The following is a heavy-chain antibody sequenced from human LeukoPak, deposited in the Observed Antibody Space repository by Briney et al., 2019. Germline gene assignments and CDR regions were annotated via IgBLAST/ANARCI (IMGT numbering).Heavy chain of an antibody. CDR1: SGSISSSSYY. CDR3: ARRDSGYDSVDY. D-gene: IGHD5-12*01. J-gene: IGHJ4*02. V-gene: IGHV4-39*01. CDR2: IYYSGST. Sequence: PSETLSLTCTVSSGSISSSSYYWGWIRQPPGKGLEWIGSIYYSGSTYYNSSLKSRVTISVDTSKKQFALKLSSVTAADTAVYYYARRDSGYDSVDYWGQGTLVT.